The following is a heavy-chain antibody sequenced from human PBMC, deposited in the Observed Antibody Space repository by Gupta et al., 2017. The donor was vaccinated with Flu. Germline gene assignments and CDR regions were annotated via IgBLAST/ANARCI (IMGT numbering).Heavy chain of an antibody. D-gene: IGHD6-19*01. V-gene: IGHV1-46*01. CDR3: ARDLRVLYSSGWYSHYFDY. CDR2: INPSGGST. J-gene: IGHJ4*02. Sequence: QVQLVQSGAEVKKPGASVKVSCKASGYTFTSYYMHWVRQAPGQGLEWMGIINPSGGSTSYAQKFQGRVTMTRDTSTSTVYMELSSLRSEDTAVYYCARDLRVLYSSGWYSHYFDYWGQGTLVTVSS. CDR1: GYTFTSYY.